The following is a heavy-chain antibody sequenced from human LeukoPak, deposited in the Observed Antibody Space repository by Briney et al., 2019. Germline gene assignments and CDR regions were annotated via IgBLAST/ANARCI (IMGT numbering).Heavy chain of an antibody. CDR2: IFHSGTT. CDR3: ARLRLSGGSFSVGWFDP. V-gene: IGHV4-4*02. J-gene: IGHJ5*02. Sequence: SETLSLTCTVSDEVITSNNWWSWVRQSPGKGLEWIGEIFHSGTTRYKASLESRVTMLLDKSKNQFSLRLNSVTAADTVVYFCARLRLSGGSFSVGWFDPWGQGIQVTVSS. CDR1: DEVITSNNW. D-gene: IGHD1-26*01.